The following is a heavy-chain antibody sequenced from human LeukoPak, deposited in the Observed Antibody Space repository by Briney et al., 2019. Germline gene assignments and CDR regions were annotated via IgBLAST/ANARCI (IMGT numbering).Heavy chain of an antibody. Sequence: GGSLRLSCTTSGFAFDDFAMSWVRQPAGKGVEWVGFIRRRAYGGAAEYAASVKGRFIISRDDSKGIAYLQMNSLKTEGTAVYYCSRNGLVDFDYWGQGSRVIVSP. J-gene: IGHJ4*02. CDR1: GFAFDDFA. V-gene: IGHV3-49*04. CDR3: SRNGLVDFDY. CDR2: IRRRAYGGAA.